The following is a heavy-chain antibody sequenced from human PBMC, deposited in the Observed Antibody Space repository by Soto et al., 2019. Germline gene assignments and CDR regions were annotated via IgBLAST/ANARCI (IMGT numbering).Heavy chain of an antibody. J-gene: IGHJ4*02. D-gene: IGHD3-10*01. CDR2: MGEKAKRYAT. CDR3: IHYGAGSYSTDY. V-gene: IGHV3-73*02. CDR1: GFRFSDAD. Sequence: EVQMLESGGGLVQPGGSLKLSCAGSGFRFSDADIHWVRQASGKGMEWVGRMGEKAKRYATTYNEPVKGRFTISRDDSRNTAYLQMNSLKTEDTAVYYCIHYGAGSYSTDYWGRGTLVTVSS.